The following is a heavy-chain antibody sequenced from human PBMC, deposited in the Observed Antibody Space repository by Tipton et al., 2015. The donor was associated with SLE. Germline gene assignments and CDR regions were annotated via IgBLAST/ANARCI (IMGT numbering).Heavy chain of an antibody. CDR1: GYTFTSNY. CDR3: AVTYSSGWYGPNQFFDI. V-gene: IGHV1-46*01. Sequence: QSGPEVKKPGASVKVSCKASGYTFTSNYMHWVRQAPGQGLEWMGIINPSDGNTMYAQKFHGRVTMTRDTSTSTVYMDLSSLRSEDTAIYYCAVTYSSGWYGPNQFFDIWGQGTMVTVSS. J-gene: IGHJ3*02. D-gene: IGHD6-19*01. CDR2: INPSDGNT.